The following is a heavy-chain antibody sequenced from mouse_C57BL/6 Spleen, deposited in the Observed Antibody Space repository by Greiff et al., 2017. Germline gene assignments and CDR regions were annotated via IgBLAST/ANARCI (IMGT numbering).Heavy chain of an antibody. CDR2: INPNNGGT. D-gene: IGHD2-2*01. CDR3: AREGGYDGVAY. Sequence: VQLKQSGPELVKPGASVKIPCKASGYTFTDYNMDWVKQSHGKSLEWIGDINPNNGGTIYNQKFKGKATLTVDKSSSTAYMELRSLTSEDTAVYYCAREGGYDGVAYWGQGTLVTVSA. V-gene: IGHV1-18*01. CDR1: GYTFTDYN. J-gene: IGHJ3*01.